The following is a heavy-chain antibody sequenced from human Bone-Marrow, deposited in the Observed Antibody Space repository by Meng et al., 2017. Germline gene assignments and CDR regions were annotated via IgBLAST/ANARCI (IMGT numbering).Heavy chain of an antibody. CDR3: ARHNYGDYGWFDP. Sequence: QVQLQESGPGLVKTSQTLSLTCTVSGGSISSGDYYWSWIRQPPGKGLDWIGYIYYSGSTYYNPSLKSRVTISVDTSRNQFSLKLGSMTAADTAVYYCARHNYGDYGWFDPWGQGTLVTVSS. D-gene: IGHD4-17*01. CDR1: GGSISSGDYY. V-gene: IGHV4-30-4*01. CDR2: IYYSGST. J-gene: IGHJ5*02.